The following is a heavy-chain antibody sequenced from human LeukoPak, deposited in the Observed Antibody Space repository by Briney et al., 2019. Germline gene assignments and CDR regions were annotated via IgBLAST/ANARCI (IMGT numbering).Heavy chain of an antibody. J-gene: IGHJ5*02. D-gene: IGHD6-13*01. CDR3: ARGRKVYCSSVSCPGWLYP. CDR1: GDSFSDYY. V-gene: IGHV4-34*01. Sequence: PSETLSLTCDVSGDSFSDYYWTWIRQSPGKGVEGVGEINHTGATNYKSSLKHRVTMSVDPSKKPFSLKLTSATAADTAIYFCARGRKVYCSSVSCPGWLYPWSQGTLVTVSS. CDR2: INHTGAT.